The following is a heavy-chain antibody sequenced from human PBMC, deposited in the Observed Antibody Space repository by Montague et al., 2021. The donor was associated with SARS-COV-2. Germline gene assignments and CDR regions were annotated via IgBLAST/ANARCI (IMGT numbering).Heavy chain of an antibody. CDR1: GGSFSNYY. Sequence: LSLICAVYGGSFSNYYWSWIRQPPGKGLEWIGEGNHRGSTNYNPSLKSRVTISVDTSKNQFSLKLSSVTAADTAVYYCARGILSMNIAVVVLLGGIYCCDSWGQGTLVAVTS. J-gene: IGHJ4*02. D-gene: IGHD2/OR15-2a*01. CDR2: GNHRGST. V-gene: IGHV4-34*01. CDR3: ARGILSMNIAVVVLLGGIYCCDS.